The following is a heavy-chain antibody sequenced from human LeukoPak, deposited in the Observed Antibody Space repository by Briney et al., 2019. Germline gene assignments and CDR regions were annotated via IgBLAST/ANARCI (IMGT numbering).Heavy chain of an antibody. CDR2: ISYDGSNK. D-gene: IGHD3-10*01. J-gene: IGHJ6*03. Sequence: PGGSLRLSCAASGFTFSTYAMHWVRQAPGKGLEWVAVISYDGSNKYYADSVKGRFTISRDNSKNTLYLQMNSLRAEDTAVYYCAKDGTTMVRDYYYYYYMDVWGKGTTVTISS. CDR3: AKDGTTMVRDYYYYYYMDV. CDR1: GFTFSTYA. V-gene: IGHV3-30*04.